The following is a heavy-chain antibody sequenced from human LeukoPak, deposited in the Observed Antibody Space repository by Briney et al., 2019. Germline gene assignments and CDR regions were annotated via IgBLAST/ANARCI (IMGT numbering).Heavy chain of an antibody. CDR3: VREKVMARKTFDF. Sequence: GASVKVSCKTSGYTFPSHYMHWVRQAPGQGLEWMGAINPSGDRTNYAQNFQGRVTMTRDTSTSTLYMELSGLRSEDTAVYYCVREKVMARKTFDFWGQGTLITVSS. D-gene: IGHD2-8*01. CDR2: INPSGDRT. V-gene: IGHV1-46*01. J-gene: IGHJ4*02. CDR1: GYTFPSHY.